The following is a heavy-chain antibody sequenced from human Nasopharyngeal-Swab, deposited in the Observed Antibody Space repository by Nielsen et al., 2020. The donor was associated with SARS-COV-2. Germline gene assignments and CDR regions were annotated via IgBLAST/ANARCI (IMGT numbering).Heavy chain of an antibody. CDR2: ITPSGGAT. J-gene: IGHJ5*02. CDR1: GGTFNQYY. Sequence: ASVKVSCKASGGTFNQYYMHWVRQAPGQGLEWMGVITPSGGATNYARKFQGRVTMTRDPSTSTVYLDLSSLKSEDTAVYFCAREPGGIVAPGRHFDPWGQGTLVTVSS. CDR3: AREPGGIVAPGRHFDP. D-gene: IGHD6-13*01. V-gene: IGHV1-46*02.